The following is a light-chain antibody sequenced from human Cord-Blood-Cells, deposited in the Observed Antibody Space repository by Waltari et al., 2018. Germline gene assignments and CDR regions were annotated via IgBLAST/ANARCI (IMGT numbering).Light chain of an antibody. CDR1: SSDVGAYNS. CDR2: EVS. V-gene: IGLV2-8*01. Sequence: QSALPQHPSASGSPGQSVTIPCPGTSSDVGAYNSSTWYQQHPGKAPKLMIYEVSKRPSGVPDRFSGSKSGNTASLTVSGLQAEDEADYYCSSYAGSNNLVFGGGTKLTVL. CDR3: SSYAGSNNLV. J-gene: IGLJ2*01.